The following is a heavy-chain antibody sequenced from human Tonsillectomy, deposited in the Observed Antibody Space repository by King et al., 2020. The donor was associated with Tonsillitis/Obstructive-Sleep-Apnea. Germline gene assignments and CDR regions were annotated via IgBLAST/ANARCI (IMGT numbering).Heavy chain of an antibody. Sequence: VQLVESGGGLVQPGGSLRLSCEASGLTFGSHAMSWVRQAPGKGLEWVSGISGSGDSTYYADSVKGRFTISRDKSKNTLFLQMNSLRAEDTAVYYCASTLYGSGTYYYFDYWGQGTLVTVSS. CDR2: ISGSGDST. CDR3: ASTLYGSGTYYYFDY. CDR1: GLTFGSHA. V-gene: IGHV3-23*04. D-gene: IGHD3-10*01. J-gene: IGHJ4*02.